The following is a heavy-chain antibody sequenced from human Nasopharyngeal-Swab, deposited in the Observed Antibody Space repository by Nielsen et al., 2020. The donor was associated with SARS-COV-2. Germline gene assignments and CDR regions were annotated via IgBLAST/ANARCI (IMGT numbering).Heavy chain of an antibody. CDR3: ARGYDSSGYLLPIDAFDI. J-gene: IGHJ3*02. CDR1: GFTFSSYD. V-gene: IGHV3-13*04. D-gene: IGHD3-22*01. Sequence: GESLKISCAASGFTFSSYDMHWVRQATGKGLEWLSAIGTAGATNYPGSVKGRFTISRENAKNSLCLQMNSLRAGDTAVYYCARGYDSSGYLLPIDAFDIWCQGTMVTVSS. CDR2: IGTAGAT.